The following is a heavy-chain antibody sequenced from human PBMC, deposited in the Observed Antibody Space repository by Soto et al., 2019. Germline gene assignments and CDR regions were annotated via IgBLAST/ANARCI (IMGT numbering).Heavy chain of an antibody. V-gene: IGHV3-64*01. CDR1: GFTFSSYD. Sequence: EVQLAESGGGMVQPGGSLRLSCVASGFTFSSYDMHWVRQAPGKGLEYVSSISSNGGTTYYGNSVKGRFTISRDNSKNTLYLQMGSLSAVAMAVYYCVRRVSGNYDYWGQGTLVTVSS. CDR3: VRRVSGNYDY. J-gene: IGHJ4*02. D-gene: IGHD1-7*01. CDR2: ISSNGGTT.